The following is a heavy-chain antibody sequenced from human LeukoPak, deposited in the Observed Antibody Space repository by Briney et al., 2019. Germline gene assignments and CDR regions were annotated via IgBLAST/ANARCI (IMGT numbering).Heavy chain of an antibody. CDR3: AKDGNDFWCGYYTWDWFDP. V-gene: IGHV3-23*01. J-gene: IGHJ5*02. CDR2: ISGSGGST. D-gene: IGHD3-3*01. Sequence: PGGSLRHSCAASGFTFSSYAMSWVRQAPGKGLEWVSAISGSGGSTYYADSVKGRFTISRDNSKNTLYLQMNSLRAEDTAVYYCAKDGNDFWCGYYTWDWFDPSGQGTLVTVSS. CDR1: GFTFSSYA.